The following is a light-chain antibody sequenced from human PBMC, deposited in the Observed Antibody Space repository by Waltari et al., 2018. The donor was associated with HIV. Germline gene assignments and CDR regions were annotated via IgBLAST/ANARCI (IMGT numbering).Light chain of an antibody. J-gene: IGKJ4*01. CDR2: FAS. CDR1: QSIADS. V-gene: IGKV6-21*02. CDR3: HQTGSLPLT. Sequence: EVVLPRTRDLHSVTPNETVTITCRDSQSIADSLHWYQQKPDQSPKLLFKFASHSISGVPSRFSGSGSGTDFTLTINRLEAEDAATYYCHQTGSLPLTFGGGTKVEIK.